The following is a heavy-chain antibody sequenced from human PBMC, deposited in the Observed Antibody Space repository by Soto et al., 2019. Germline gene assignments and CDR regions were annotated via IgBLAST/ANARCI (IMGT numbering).Heavy chain of an antibody. CDR2: ISYDGSNK. V-gene: IGHV3-30*18. CDR3: AKEWSGYVTHPDY. D-gene: IGHD5-12*01. J-gene: IGHJ4*02. Sequence: QVQLVESGGGVVQPGRSLRLSCAASGFTFSSYGMHWVRQAPGKGLEWVAVISYDGSNKYYADSVKGRFTISRDNSKNTLYLQMNCLRAEDSAVYYCAKEWSGYVTHPDYWGQGTLVTVSS. CDR1: GFTFSSYG.